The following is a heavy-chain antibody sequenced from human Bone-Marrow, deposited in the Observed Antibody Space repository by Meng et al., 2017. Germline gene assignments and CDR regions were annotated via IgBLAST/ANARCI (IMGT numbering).Heavy chain of an antibody. CDR2: INHSGST. V-gene: IGHV4-34*01. CDR3: ERTRGYSYGYYGY. D-gene: IGHD5-18*01. Sequence: QVQLQQWGAGLLKTSGSLFLTFVVYGGSLIGYYWGWLRQPPGKGLEWIGEINHSGSTNYNPSLKSRVTISVDTSKNQFSLKLSSVTAADKAVYYCERTRGYSYGYYGYWGQGTLVTVSS. J-gene: IGHJ4*02. CDR1: GGSLIGYY.